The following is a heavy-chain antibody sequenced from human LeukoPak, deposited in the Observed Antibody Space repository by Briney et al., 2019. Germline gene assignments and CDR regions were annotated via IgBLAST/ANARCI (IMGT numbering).Heavy chain of an antibody. CDR3: AKEGHSRGWYPTAVDTYFDY. J-gene: IGHJ4*02. V-gene: IGHV3-30*02. Sequence: GGSLRLSCAASGFTFISYGLHWVRQAPGKGLEGVAFIRYDASNRYYADSVKGRFTIPRDNSKNTLYLQMNSLRPEDTAVYYCAKEGHSRGWYPTAVDTYFDYWGQGTLVTVSS. CDR2: IRYDASNR. D-gene: IGHD6-19*01. CDR1: GFTFISYG.